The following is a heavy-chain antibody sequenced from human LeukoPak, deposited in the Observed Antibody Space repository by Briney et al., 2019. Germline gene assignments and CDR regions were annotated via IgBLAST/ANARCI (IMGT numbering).Heavy chain of an antibody. V-gene: IGHV3-23*01. D-gene: IGHD3-3*01. CDR3: AKDSRPRDFWSGGPDY. CDR1: GFTFSSYA. Sequence: HPGGSLRLSCAASGFTFSSYAMSWVRQAPGEGLEWVSAISGSGGSTYYADSVKGRFTISRDNSKNTLYLQMNSLRAEDTAVYYCAKDSRPRDFWSGGPDYWGQGTLVTVSS. CDR2: ISGSGGST. J-gene: IGHJ4*02.